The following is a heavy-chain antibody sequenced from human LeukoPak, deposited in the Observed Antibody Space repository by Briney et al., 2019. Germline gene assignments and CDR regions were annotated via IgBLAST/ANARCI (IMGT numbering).Heavy chain of an antibody. CDR1: GYTFTSYY. D-gene: IGHD3-22*01. CDR2: INPSGGST. Sequence: ASVKVSCKASGYTFTSYYMHWVRQAPGQGLEWMGIINPSGGSTSYAQKLQGRVTMTTDTSTSTAYMELRSLRSDDTAVYYCARDSSGYEYWGQGTLVTVSS. CDR3: ARDSSGYEY. J-gene: IGHJ4*02. V-gene: IGHV1-46*01.